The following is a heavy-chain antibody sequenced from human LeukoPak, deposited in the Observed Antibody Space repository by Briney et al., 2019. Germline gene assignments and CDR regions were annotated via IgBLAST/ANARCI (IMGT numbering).Heavy chain of an antibody. CDR3: ASQPLSIAAAVS. CDR2: IYYSGST. CDR1: GGSNSSYY. D-gene: IGHD6-13*01. Sequence: PSETLSLTCTVSGGSNSSYYWSWIRQPPGKGLEWIGYIYYSGSTDYNPSLKSRVTISVDTSKNQFSLKLSSVTAADTAVYYCASQPLSIAAAVSWGQGTLVTVSS. J-gene: IGHJ1*01. V-gene: IGHV4-59*08.